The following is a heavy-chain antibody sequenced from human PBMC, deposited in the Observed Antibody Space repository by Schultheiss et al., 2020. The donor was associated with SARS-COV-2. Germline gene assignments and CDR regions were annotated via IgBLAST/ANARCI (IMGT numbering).Heavy chain of an antibody. V-gene: IGHV4-39*07. Sequence: SGPTLVKPTQTLTLTCTFSGFSLSTSGVGVGWIRQPPGKGLEWIGTIYYSGSTYYNPSLKSRVTISVDTSKNQFSLRLRSVTAADTAVYYCARVEVVPAAMWIHDAFDIWGQGTMVTVSS. CDR3: ARVEVVPAAMWIHDAFDI. CDR1: GFSLSTSGVG. CDR2: IYYSGST. J-gene: IGHJ3*02. D-gene: IGHD5-18*01.